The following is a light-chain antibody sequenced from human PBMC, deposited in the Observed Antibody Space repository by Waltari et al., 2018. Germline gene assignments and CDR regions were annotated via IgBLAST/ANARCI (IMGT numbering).Light chain of an antibody. Sequence: EIVLTQSPATLSLSPGDRATLSCRASESIASPLVCYQQKPGQPPRILIYDTSNRAAGIPARFSGSGSGTDFSLTISSLEPEDFVVYYCQQRSHWPMYTFGQGTKLEIK. V-gene: IGKV3-11*01. CDR3: QQRSHWPMYT. CDR1: ESIASP. CDR2: DTS. J-gene: IGKJ2*01.